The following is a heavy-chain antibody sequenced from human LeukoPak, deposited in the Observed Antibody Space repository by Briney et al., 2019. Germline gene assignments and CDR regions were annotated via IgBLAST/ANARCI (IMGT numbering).Heavy chain of an antibody. CDR1: GFNFNTYW. Sequence: GGSLRLSCAASGFNFNTYWMSWVRQAPGKGLEWVAVISYDGSNKYYADSVKGRFTISRDNSKNTLYLQMNSLRAEDTAVYYCARASGYDYGFYYFDYWGQGTLVTVSS. J-gene: IGHJ4*02. V-gene: IGHV3-30*03. D-gene: IGHD5-12*01. CDR2: ISYDGSNK. CDR3: ARASGYDYGFYYFDY.